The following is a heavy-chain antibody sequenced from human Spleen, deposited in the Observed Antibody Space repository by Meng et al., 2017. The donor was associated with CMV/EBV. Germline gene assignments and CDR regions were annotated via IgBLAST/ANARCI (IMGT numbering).Heavy chain of an antibody. D-gene: IGHD1-14*01. J-gene: IGHJ4*02. CDR3: VSHTKTGAFGDS. CDR2: INPSGGNI. V-gene: IGHV1-46*02. CDR1: GFNFNSYY. Sequence: ASVKVSCKAFGFNFNSYYLHWVRQAPGQGLEWMGVINPSGGNIRNAQKFRDRVNMTRDTPASTVYMELSSLRSEDTAVYYCVSHTKTGAFGDSWGQGTLVTVSS.